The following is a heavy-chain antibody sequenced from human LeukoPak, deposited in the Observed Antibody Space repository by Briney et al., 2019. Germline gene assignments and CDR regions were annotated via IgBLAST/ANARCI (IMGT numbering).Heavy chain of an antibody. CDR1: GGSISSSSYY. J-gene: IGHJ6*03. V-gene: IGHV4-39*01. CDR3: AGWDWDFWSGRHYYMDV. CDR2: IYYSGST. Sequence: SETLSLTCTVSGGSISSSSYYWGWIRQPPGKGLEWIGSIYYSGSTCYNPSLKSRVTISVDTSKNQFSLKLSSVTAADTAVYYCAGWDWDFWSGRHYYMDVWGKGTTVTVSS. D-gene: IGHD3-3*01.